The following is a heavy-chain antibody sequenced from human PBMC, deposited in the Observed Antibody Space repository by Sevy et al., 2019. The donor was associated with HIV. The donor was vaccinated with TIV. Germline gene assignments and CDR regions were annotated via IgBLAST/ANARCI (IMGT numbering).Heavy chain of an antibody. CDR1: GFTFSSYG. J-gene: IGHJ6*02. V-gene: IGHV3-30*18. CDR2: ISYDGSNK. D-gene: IGHD2-2*01. Sequence: GGSLRLSCAASGFTFSSYGMHWVRQAPGEGLEWVAVISYDGSNKYYADSVKGRFTISRDNSKNTLYLQMNSLRAEDTAVYYCAKDGGAGYCSSTSCLYYYYGMDVWGQGTTVTVSS. CDR3: AKDGGAGYCSSTSCLYYYYGMDV.